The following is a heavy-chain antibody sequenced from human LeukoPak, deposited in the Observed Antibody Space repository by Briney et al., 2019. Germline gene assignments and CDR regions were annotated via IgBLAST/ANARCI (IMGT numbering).Heavy chain of an antibody. V-gene: IGHV3-74*01. CDR3: ARPGYSGYYNY. CDR2: INSDGSNT. J-gene: IGHJ4*02. Sequence: PGGSLRLSCAASGFTLSSYWMHWVRQPPGKGLVWVSRINSDGSNTSYADSVKGRFTISRDNAKNTLHLQMNSLRAEDTAVYYCARPGYSGYYNYWGQGTLVTVSS. CDR1: GFTLSSYW. D-gene: IGHD3-3*01.